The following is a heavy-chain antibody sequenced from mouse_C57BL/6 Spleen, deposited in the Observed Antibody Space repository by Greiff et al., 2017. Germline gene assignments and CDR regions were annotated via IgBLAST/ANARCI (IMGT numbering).Heavy chain of an antibody. J-gene: IGHJ1*03. CDR3: ARHVYYYGSSLYWYFEV. CDR2: ISGGGGNT. D-gene: IGHD1-1*01. V-gene: IGHV5-9*01. CDR1: GFTFSSYT. Sequence: EVHLVESGGGLVKPGGSLKLSCAASGFTFSSYTMSWVRQTPEKRLEWVATISGGGGNTYYPDSVKGRFTISRDNAKNTLYLQMSSLRSEDTALYYCARHVYYYGSSLYWYFEVWGTGTTVTVSS.